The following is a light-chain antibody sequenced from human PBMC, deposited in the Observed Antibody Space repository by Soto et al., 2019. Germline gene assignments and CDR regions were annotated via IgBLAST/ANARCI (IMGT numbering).Light chain of an antibody. CDR3: QQYGKT. Sequence: IQLTQSPSSLSASVGDRVTITCRASQGISSYLAWYQQKPGKAPKLLIYASSTLQSGVPSRFSGSGSGTDFTLTISRLEPEDFAVYYCQQYGKTFGQGTKVDIK. CDR1: QGISSY. CDR2: ASS. J-gene: IGKJ1*01. V-gene: IGKV1-9*01.